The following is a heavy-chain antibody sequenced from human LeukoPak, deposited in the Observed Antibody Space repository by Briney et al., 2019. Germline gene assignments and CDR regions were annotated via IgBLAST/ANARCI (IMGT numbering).Heavy chain of an antibody. Sequence: GGSLRLSCEASGLTFNNYAIHWVRQSSGKGLEWVSGIGRSGGGTYYADAVKGRFTISRDTSKDTVYLQMDSLRAEDTAIYYCAKIHQNRVVVGAKGAFDIWGQGTVVTVSS. D-gene: IGHD2-15*01. V-gene: IGHV3-23*01. CDR1: GLTFNNYA. CDR2: IGRSGGGT. J-gene: IGHJ3*02. CDR3: AKIHQNRVVVGAKGAFDI.